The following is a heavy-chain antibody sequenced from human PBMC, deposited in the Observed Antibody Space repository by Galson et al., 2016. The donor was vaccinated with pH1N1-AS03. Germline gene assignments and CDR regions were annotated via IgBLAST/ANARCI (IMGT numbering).Heavy chain of an antibody. CDR2: ISYDGTKK. CDR3: TRGSGSGWYGSYYDY. CDR1: GFTLSTYS. J-gene: IGHJ4*02. Sequence: SLRLSCAASGFTLSTYSMHWVRQAPGRGLERVALISYDGTKKSYADSVRGRFTISRDTSKNTLYLQMNSLRVEDTAVYYCTRGSGSGWYGSYYDYWGQGTLVPVSS. V-gene: IGHV3-30-3*01. D-gene: IGHD6-19*01.